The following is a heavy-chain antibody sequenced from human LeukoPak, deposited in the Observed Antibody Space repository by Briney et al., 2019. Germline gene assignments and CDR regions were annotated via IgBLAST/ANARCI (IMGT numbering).Heavy chain of an antibody. J-gene: IGHJ6*03. Sequence: PGGSLRLSCAASGFTFRSYWMSWVRQAPGKGLEWVANIKEDGNEKNYVDSVKGRFTISRDNSKNSVYLQMNSLRAEDTPVYFCARVAGPPTRYSSSWFPKDYYYYYMDVWGKGTTVIVSS. V-gene: IGHV3-7*01. CDR1: GFTFRSYW. D-gene: IGHD6-13*01. CDR3: ARVAGPPTRYSSSWFPKDYYYYYMDV. CDR2: IKEDGNEK.